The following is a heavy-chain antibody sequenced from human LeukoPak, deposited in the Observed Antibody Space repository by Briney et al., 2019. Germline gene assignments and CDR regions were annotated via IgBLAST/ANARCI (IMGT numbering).Heavy chain of an antibody. J-gene: IGHJ6*03. CDR1: GGSISSYY. Sequence: SETLSLTCTVSGGSISSYYWSWIRQPPGKGLEWIGYIYYSGSTNYNPSLKSRVTISVDTSKNQFSLKLSSVTAADTAVYYCARGPRRITIFGVVIIGGLYMDVWGKGTTVTVSS. D-gene: IGHD3-3*01. V-gene: IGHV4-59*12. CDR3: ARGPRRITIFGVVIIGGLYMDV. CDR2: IYYSGST.